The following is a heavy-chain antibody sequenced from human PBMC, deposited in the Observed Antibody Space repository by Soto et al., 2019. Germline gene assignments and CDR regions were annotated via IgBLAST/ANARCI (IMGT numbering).Heavy chain of an antibody. J-gene: IGHJ6*02. D-gene: IGHD2-2*01. CDR1: GGSISSSNW. Sequence: TLSLTCAVSGGSISSSNWWSWVRQPPGKGLEWIGEIYHSGSTNYNPSLKSRVTISVDKSKNQFSLKLSSVTAADTAVYYCARDRGGIVLVPAASNYYYGMDVWGQGTTVTSP. V-gene: IGHV4-4*02. CDR2: IYHSGST. CDR3: ARDRGGIVLVPAASNYYYGMDV.